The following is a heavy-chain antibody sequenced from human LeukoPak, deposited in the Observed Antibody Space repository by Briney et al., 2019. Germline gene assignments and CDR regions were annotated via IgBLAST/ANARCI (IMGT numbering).Heavy chain of an antibody. CDR2: INHSGST. V-gene: IGHV4-34*01. J-gene: IGHJ4*02. CDR3: ARPIDCSATTCSSPFDY. D-gene: IGHD2-2*01. Sequence: KPSETLSLTCAGYGGSFRGYYWSWIRQPPGKALEWIGEINHSGSTNHNPSLKSRVTISIDTSKNQFSLKLRSVTAADTAVYYCARPIDCSATTCSSPFDYWGQGSLVTVSA. CDR1: GGSFRGYY.